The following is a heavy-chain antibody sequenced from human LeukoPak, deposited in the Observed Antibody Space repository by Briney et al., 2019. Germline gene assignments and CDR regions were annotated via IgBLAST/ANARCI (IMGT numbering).Heavy chain of an antibody. CDR1: GGSISSYY. V-gene: IGHV4-59*01. CDR2: IYHSGST. J-gene: IGHJ6*02. CDR3: ARDQAHYYGSGSFYGMDV. Sequence: SETLSLTCTVSGGSISSYYWSWIRQPPGKGLEWIGYIYHSGSTNYNPSLKSRVTISVDTSKNQFSLKLSSVTAADTAVYYCARDQAHYYGSGSFYGMDVWGQGTTVTVSS. D-gene: IGHD3-10*01.